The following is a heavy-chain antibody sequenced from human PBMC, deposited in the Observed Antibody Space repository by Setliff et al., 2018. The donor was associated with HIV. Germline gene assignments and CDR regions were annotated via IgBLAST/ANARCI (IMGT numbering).Heavy chain of an antibody. CDR3: AKVNPRSVVPSARILGGFDP. V-gene: IGHV3-30*04. CDR2: ISYDGSYN. Sequence: GGSLRLSCVVSGFTFGSYAMHWVRQAPGKGLEWVAVISYDGSYNYYADSVKGRFTISRDNSKNTLYLQMNRLRADDTAVYYCAKVNPRSVVPSARILGGFDPWGQGTPVTVSS. D-gene: IGHD2-2*01. J-gene: IGHJ5*02. CDR1: GFTFGSYA.